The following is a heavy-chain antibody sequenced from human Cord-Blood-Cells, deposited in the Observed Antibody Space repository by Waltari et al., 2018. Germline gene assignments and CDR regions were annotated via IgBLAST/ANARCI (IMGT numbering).Heavy chain of an antibody. D-gene: IGHD3-10*01. J-gene: IGHJ3*02. V-gene: IGHV4-34*01. CDR3: ARGGDSGGPHNAFDI. Sequence: QVQLQQWGAGLLKPSETLSLTCAVYGGSFSGYSWSWIRQPPGKGLEWSGEINHSGSTNYNPSLKSRVTISVDTSKNQFSLKLSSVTAADTAVYYCARGGDSGGPHNAFDIWGQGTMVTVSS. CDR1: GGSFSGYS. CDR2: INHSGST.